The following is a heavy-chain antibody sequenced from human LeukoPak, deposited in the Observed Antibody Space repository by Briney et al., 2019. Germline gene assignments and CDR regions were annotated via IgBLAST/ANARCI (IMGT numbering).Heavy chain of an antibody. J-gene: IGHJ4*02. CDR3: ASGTTDIVVVPATLRNYYFDY. CDR1: GYTFTSYA. Sequence: ASVKVSCKASGYTFTSYAISWVRQAPGQGLEWMGGIIPMFGTAKYAQKFQGRVTITADKSTSTAYMELSSLRSEDTAVYYCASGTTDIVVVPATLRNYYFDYWGQGTLVTVSS. V-gene: IGHV1-69*06. D-gene: IGHD2-2*01. CDR2: IIPMFGTA.